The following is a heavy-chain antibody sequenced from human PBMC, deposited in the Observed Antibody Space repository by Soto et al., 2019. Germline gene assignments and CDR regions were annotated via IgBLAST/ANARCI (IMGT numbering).Heavy chain of an antibody. J-gene: IGHJ5*02. V-gene: IGHV1-8*01. Sequence: GASVKVSCKAPGYTFSSYDLNWVRQATGQGLEWMGWMNPNNGNTGYAQKFQGRVTMTRNTSISTAYMELSSLRSEDTAVYYCARDAEVVVVAATTLQWFDPWGQGTLVTVSS. CDR2: MNPNNGNT. CDR1: GYTFSSYD. CDR3: ARDAEVVVVAATTLQWFDP. D-gene: IGHD2-15*01.